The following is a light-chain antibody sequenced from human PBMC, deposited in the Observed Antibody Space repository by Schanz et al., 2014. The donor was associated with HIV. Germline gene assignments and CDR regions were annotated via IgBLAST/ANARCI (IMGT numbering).Light chain of an antibody. V-gene: IGLV2-14*03. Sequence: QSSLTQPASVSGSPGQSISISCTGTSGDVGSYNYVSWYQQHPGKAPKLMIYDVSNRPSGVSNRFSGSKSGNTASLTISGLQAEDEADYYCSSCTSSSTYVFGTGTKLTVL. CDR2: DVS. CDR3: SSCTSSSTYV. J-gene: IGLJ1*01. CDR1: SGDVGSYNY.